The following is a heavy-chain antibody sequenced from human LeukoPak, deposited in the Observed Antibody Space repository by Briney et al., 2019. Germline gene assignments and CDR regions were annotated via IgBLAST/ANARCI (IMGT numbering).Heavy chain of an antibody. D-gene: IGHD3-10*01. J-gene: IGHJ5*02. CDR2: IYPGDSDT. CDR3: ARHNYGSGTYLGFDP. V-gene: IGHV5-51*01. CDR1: GYSFISYW. Sequence: GESLKISCKGSGYSFISYWIGWVRQMPGKGLEWMGLIYPGDSDTRYSPSFQGQVTISADKSISTAYLQWSSLKASDTAMYYCARHNYGSGTYLGFDPWGQGTLVTVSS.